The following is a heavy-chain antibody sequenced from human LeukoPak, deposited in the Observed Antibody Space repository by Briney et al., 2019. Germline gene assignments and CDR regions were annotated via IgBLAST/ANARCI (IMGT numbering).Heavy chain of an antibody. CDR1: EFTFSSYG. CDR3: AKAVAYYFDY. V-gene: IGHV3-23*01. D-gene: IGHD6-19*01. CDR2: ISGSGGST. Sequence: PGGSLRLSCAASEFTFSSYGMSWVRQAPGKGLEWVSAISGSGGSTYYADSVKGRFTISRDNSKNTLYLQMNSLRAEDTAVYYCAKAVAYYFDYWGQGTLVTVSS. J-gene: IGHJ4*02.